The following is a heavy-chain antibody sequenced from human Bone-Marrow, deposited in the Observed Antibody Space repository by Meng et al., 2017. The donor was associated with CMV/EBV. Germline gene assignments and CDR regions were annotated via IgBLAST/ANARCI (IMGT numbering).Heavy chain of an antibody. CDR2: IYPGDSDT. V-gene: IGHV5-51*01. CDR3: ARHGSYYYYGMDV. D-gene: IGHD5-12*01. CDR1: GYSFTSYW. Sequence: GGSLRLSCKGSGYSFTSYWIGWVRQMPGKGLEWMGIIYPGDSDTRYSPSFQGQVTISADKSISTAYLQWSSLKASDTAMYYCARHGSYYYYGMDVWGQGTTVTVSS. J-gene: IGHJ6*02.